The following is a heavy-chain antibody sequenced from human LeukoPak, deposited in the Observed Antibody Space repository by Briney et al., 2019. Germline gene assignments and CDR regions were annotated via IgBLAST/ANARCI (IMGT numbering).Heavy chain of an antibody. D-gene: IGHD6-13*01. CDR2: IYYSGST. Sequence: SETLSLTCTVSGGSISSYYWGWIRQPPGKGLEWIGYIYYSGSTNYNPSLKSRVTISVDTSKNQFSLNLTSMTAADTAVYYCARLSSSRTGVFDPWGQGTLVTVSS. V-gene: IGHV4-59*08. CDR3: ARLSSSRTGVFDP. J-gene: IGHJ5*02. CDR1: GGSISSYY.